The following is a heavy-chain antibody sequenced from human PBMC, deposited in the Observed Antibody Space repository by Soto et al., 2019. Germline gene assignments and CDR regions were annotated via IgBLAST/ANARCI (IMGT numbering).Heavy chain of an antibody. V-gene: IGHV4-34*01. CDR2: INDSGST. J-gene: IGHJ5*02. CDR3: ARGGDP. CDR1: GVSFSGYY. Sequence: QVQLQQWGAGLLKPSETLSLTCAVYGVSFSGYYWTWIRQPPGKGLAWIGEINDSGSTNYNPSLKSRVRISVKTAKNQFSLRLSSVTAADTAVYYGARGGDPWGQGTLVTVSS.